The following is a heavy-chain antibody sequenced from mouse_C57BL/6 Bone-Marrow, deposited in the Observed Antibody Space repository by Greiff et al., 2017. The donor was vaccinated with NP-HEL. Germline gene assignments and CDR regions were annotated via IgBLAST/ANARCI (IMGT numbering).Heavy chain of an antibody. CDR3: TGGEPGTRDY. Sequence: EVKLVESGGGLVQPGGSMKLSCVASGFTFSNYWMNWVRQSPEKGLEWVAQIRLKSDNYATHYAESVKGRFTISRDDSKSSVYLQMNNLRAEDTGIYYCTGGEPGTRDYWGQGTTLTVSS. CDR2: IRLKSDNYAT. D-gene: IGHD3-3*01. J-gene: IGHJ2*01. CDR1: GFTFSNYW. V-gene: IGHV6-3*01.